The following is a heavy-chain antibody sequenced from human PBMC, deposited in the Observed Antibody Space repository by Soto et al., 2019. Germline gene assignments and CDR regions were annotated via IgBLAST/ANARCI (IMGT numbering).Heavy chain of an antibody. CDR1: GFTFCNYA. D-gene: IGHD3-22*01. J-gene: IGHJ4*02. CDR2: ISDSGGST. Sequence: GGSLRLSCAASGFTFCNYAMNWVRQAPGRGLEWVSTISDSGGSTYYADSVKGRFTIFRDNSKDTVYLQMNRLRAEDTAVYYCAKDGYDNTWFHFDYWGQGTLVTFS. V-gene: IGHV3-23*01. CDR3: AKDGYDNTWFHFDY.